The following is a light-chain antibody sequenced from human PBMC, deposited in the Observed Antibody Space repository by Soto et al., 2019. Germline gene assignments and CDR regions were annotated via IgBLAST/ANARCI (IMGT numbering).Light chain of an antibody. V-gene: IGKV3-11*01. CDR1: QSVSSY. CDR2: DAS. Sequence: EIVLTQSPATLSLSPGERATLSCRASQSVSSYLAWYQLKPGQPPRLVIYDASNRATGIPARFSGSGSGTDFTLTISSLEPEDFAVYYCQQRSNWPLNFGGGTKVEIK. CDR3: QQRSNWPLN. J-gene: IGKJ4*01.